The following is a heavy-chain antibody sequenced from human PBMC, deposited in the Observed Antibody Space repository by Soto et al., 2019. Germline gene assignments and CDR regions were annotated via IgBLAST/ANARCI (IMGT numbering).Heavy chain of an antibody. D-gene: IGHD3-10*01. CDR1: GFTFSSYA. V-gene: IGHV3-64*01. J-gene: IGHJ4*02. CDR2: ISSNGGST. CDR3: ARHGSGSYYFDY. Sequence: EVQLVESGGGLVQPGGSLRLSCAASGFTFSSYAMHWVRQAPGKGLEYVSAISSNGGSTYYGNSVKGRFTISRDNSKNTLYLQMVSLRAEDMAVYYCARHGSGSYYFDYWGQGTLVTVSS.